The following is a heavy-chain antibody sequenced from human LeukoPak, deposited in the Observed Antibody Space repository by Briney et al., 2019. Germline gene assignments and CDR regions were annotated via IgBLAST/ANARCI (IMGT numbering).Heavy chain of an antibody. CDR2: IYYSGST. D-gene: IGHD5-18*01. CDR1: GGSISSGDYY. CDR3: ARLPAMAQYYYYGMDV. J-gene: IGHJ6*02. Sequence: SETLSLTCTVSGGSISSGDYYWSWIRQPPGKGLEWIGYIYYSGSTYYNPSLKSRVTISVDTSKNQFSLKLSSVTAADTAVYYCARLPAMAQYYYYGMDVWGQGTTVTVSS. V-gene: IGHV4-30-4*08.